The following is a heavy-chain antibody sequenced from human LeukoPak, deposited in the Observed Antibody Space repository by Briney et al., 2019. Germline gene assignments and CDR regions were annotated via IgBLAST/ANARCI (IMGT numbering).Heavy chain of an antibody. CDR3: ARDLGLEGDAFDI. J-gene: IGHJ3*02. D-gene: IGHD3/OR15-3a*01. CDR1: GFTFSSYA. V-gene: IGHV3-23*01. CDR2: ISGSGGST. Sequence: GGSLRLSCAASGFTFSSYAMSWVRQAPGKGLEWVSAISGSGGSTYYADSVKGRFTISRDNSKNTLYLQMNSLRAEDTAVYYCARDLGLEGDAFDIWGQGTMVTVSS.